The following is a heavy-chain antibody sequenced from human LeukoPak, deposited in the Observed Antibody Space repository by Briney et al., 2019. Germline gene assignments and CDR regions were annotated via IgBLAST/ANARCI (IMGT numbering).Heavy chain of an antibody. CDR3: ARGPPDTAMVGDYFDY. J-gene: IGHJ4*02. V-gene: IGHV1-8*03. CDR1: GYTFTSYD. CDR2: MNPNSGNT. Sequence: GASVKVSCKASGYTFTSYDINWVRQATGQGLGWMGWMNPNSGNTGYAQKFQGRVTITRNTSISTAYMELSSLRSEDTAVYYCARGPPDTAMVGDYFDYWGQGTLVTVSS. D-gene: IGHD5-18*01.